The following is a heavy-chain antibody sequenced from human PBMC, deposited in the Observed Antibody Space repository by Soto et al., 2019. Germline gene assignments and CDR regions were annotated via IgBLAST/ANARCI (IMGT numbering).Heavy chain of an antibody. Sequence: EGALRLSCAASGLTFIDYYMDWVLQLPGKGLEWVGRTRNKANSYTSEYAPSVKGRFTISRHDSEDSMFLQLNSLKTEDTAVYYGSRGTGRSFDRWGQGALGIVSS. CDR3: SRGTGRSFDR. CDR2: TRNKANSYTS. J-gene: IGHJ4*02. V-gene: IGHV3-72*01. CDR1: GLTFIDYY. D-gene: IGHD1-26*01.